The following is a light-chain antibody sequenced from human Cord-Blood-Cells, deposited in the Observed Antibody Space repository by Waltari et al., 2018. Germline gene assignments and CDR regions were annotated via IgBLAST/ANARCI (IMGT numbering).Light chain of an antibody. V-gene: IGLV2-14*01. CDR2: EFS. J-gene: IGLJ1*01. CDR3: SSYTSSSTRV. CDR1: SSDVGGYHY. Sequence: QSALTQPASVSGSPGQSITISCTGTSSDVGGYHYVSWYQQHPGKAPKLLIYEFSNRTSGVSNRLSGSKAGKAASLTIAGLQAEDEADYYSSSYTSSSTRVFGTGTKVTVL.